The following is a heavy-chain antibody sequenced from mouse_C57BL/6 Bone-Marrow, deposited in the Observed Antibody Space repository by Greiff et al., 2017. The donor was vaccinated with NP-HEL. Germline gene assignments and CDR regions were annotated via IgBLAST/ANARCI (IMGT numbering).Heavy chain of an antibody. CDR3: ARGAY. CDR2: IYPGDGDT. J-gene: IGHJ3*01. V-gene: IGHV1-80*01. CDR1: GYAFSNYG. Sequence: VQLQESGAELVKPGASVKLSCKASGYAFSNYGMNWVKQRPGKGLEWIGQIYPGDGDTNYNGKFKGKATLTADKSSSTAYMQISRMTAEDSAVYCCARGAYWGRGTLVTVSA.